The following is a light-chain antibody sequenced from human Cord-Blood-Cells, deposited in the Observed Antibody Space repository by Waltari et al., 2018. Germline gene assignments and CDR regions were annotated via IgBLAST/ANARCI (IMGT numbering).Light chain of an antibody. CDR1: SSDVGSYNL. CDR3: CSYAGSSTWV. Sequence: QSALTQPASVSGSPGQSITISCTGTSSDVGSYNLVSWYQQHPGKAPKLMIYEGSKRTSGVSGRFAGSKTGNTASLTISGRQAEDEADYYCCSYAGSSTWVFGGGTKLTVL. CDR2: EGS. V-gene: IGLV2-23*01. J-gene: IGLJ3*02.